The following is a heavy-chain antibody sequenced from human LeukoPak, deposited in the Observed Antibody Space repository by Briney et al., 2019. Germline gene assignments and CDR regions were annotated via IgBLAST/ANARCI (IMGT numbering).Heavy chain of an antibody. CDR1: GGSFSGYY. D-gene: IGHD3-22*01. CDR3: ARDYYGSSGLGTPYFDY. V-gene: IGHV4-34*01. Sequence: PSETLSLTCAVYGGSFSGYYWSWSRQPPGKGLEWIGEINHSGSTNYNPSLKSRVTISVDTSKNQFSLKLSSVTAADTAVYYCARDYYGSSGLGTPYFDYWGQGTLVTVSS. J-gene: IGHJ4*02. CDR2: INHSGST.